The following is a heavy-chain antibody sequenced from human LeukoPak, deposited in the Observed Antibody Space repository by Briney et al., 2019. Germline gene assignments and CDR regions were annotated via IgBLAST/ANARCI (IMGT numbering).Heavy chain of an antibody. V-gene: IGHV4-39*01. D-gene: IGHD6-19*01. CDR1: GGSISSGSYY. CDR2: IYYSGDT. J-gene: IGHJ6*03. Sequence: PSETLSLTCTVSGGSISSGSYYWGWIRPPPGRGLGWIWSIYYSGDTYYNPPLKRRRVTISVDTSKNQFSLRLSSVTAADTAVYYCARHQWHYYYYMGVWGKGSTVTVSS. CDR3: ARHQWHYYYYMGV.